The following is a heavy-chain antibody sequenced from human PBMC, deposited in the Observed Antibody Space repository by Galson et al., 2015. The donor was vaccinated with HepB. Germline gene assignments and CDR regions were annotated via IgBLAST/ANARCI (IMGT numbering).Heavy chain of an antibody. CDR2: IYPGDSDT. D-gene: IGHD4-23*01. J-gene: IGHJ2*01. CDR1: GYTFPNYW. CDR3: VRHSGANSGRIYWYYDL. Sequence: QSGAEVKKPGESLKIFCQGSGYTFPNYWIGWVRQMPGKGLEWIGLIYPGDSDTRYNPSFQGQVTISADKSTNTAYLQWGSLKASDTAIYYCVRHSGANSGRIYWYYDLWGRGTLVTVSS. V-gene: IGHV5-51*01.